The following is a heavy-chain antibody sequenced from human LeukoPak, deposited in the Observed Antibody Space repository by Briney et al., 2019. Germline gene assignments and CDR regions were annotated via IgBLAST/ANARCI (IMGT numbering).Heavy chain of an antibody. J-gene: IGHJ6*02. V-gene: IGHV3-53*01. CDR1: GLTVSSNY. CDR2: IYSGGST. CDR3: ARGTKYYYGMDV. Sequence: GGSLRLSCAASGLTVSSNYMSWVRQAPGKGLEWVSVIYSGGSTYYADSVKGRFTISRHNSKNTLYLQTNSLRAEDTAVYYCARGTKYYYGMDVWGQGTTVTVSS.